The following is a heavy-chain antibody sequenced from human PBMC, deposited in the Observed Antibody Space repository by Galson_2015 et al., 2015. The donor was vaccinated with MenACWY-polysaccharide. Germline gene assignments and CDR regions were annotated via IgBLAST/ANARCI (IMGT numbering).Heavy chain of an antibody. Sequence: SLRLSCAASGFHFRGNGMHWVRQAPGKGLEWVALIRNDEISKHYIDAVKGRFSISRDNSKNTLYLQMNTLRPEDTAVYYCARNPSRLDIAAASNWGQGALVTVSS. CDR2: IRNDEISK. J-gene: IGHJ4*02. V-gene: IGHV3-30*02. CDR1: GFHFRGNG. D-gene: IGHD6-13*01. CDR3: ARNPSRLDIAAASN.